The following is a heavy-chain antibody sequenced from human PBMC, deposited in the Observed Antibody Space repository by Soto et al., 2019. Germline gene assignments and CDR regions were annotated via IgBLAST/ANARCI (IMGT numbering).Heavy chain of an antibody. V-gene: IGHV1-8*01. CDR3: ARGRSSYGDYINWYFDL. D-gene: IGHD4-17*01. CDR1: GYTFTNYD. J-gene: IGHJ2*01. CDR2: MNPNSGHT. Sequence: GASVKVSCKASGYTFTNYDINWVRQATGQGLEWVGWMNPNSGHTGFAQKFQGRVTMTRDTSISTAYMELSSLSSEDTAVYYCARGRSSYGDYINWYFDLWGRGTLVTVPS.